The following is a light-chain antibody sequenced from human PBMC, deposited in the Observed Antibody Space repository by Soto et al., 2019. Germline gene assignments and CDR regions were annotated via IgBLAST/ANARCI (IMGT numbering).Light chain of an antibody. CDR2: DIS. V-gene: IGLV2-11*01. J-gene: IGLJ3*02. Sequence: QSALTQPRSVSGSPGQSVTISCTGTSSDVGGYNSVSWYQQHPSKAPRLMIYDISNRPSGVPDRFFGSKSGSTASPTISGLQAEDEADYYCCSYAGSYTWVFGGGTKLTVL. CDR3: CSYAGSYTWV. CDR1: SSDVGGYNS.